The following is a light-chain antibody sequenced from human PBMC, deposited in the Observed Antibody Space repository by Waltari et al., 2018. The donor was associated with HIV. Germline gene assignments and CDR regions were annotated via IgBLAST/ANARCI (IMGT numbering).Light chain of an antibody. Sequence: SYVLTQAPSVSVAPGQTASPSCGGDQLVTKSVHWYQQKPGQAPVLVVYDDSDRPSGIPERFSGFNSGNTATLTISRVEAGDEADYYCQVWHSKSDHVVFGGGTKVTVL. CDR2: DDS. J-gene: IGLJ2*01. CDR3: QVWHSKSDHVV. CDR1: QLVTKS. V-gene: IGLV3-21*02.